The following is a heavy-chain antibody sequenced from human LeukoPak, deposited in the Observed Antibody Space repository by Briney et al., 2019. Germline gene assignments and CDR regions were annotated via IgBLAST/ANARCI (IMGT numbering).Heavy chain of an antibody. CDR2: IYTSGST. D-gene: IGHD2-15*01. V-gene: IGHV4-4*07. Sequence: PSETLSLTCTVSGGSISSYYWSWIRQPAGKGLEWIGRIYTSGSTNYNPSLTSRVTMSVDTSKNQFSLKLSSVTAADTAVYYCARVTLDLVAATLGWFDPWGQGTLVTVSS. J-gene: IGHJ5*02. CDR3: ARVTLDLVAATLGWFDP. CDR1: GGSISSYY.